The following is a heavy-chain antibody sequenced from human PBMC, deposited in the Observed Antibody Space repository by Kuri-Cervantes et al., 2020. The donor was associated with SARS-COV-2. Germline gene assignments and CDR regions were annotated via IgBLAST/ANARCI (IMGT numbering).Heavy chain of an antibody. V-gene: IGHV3-30-3*01. Sequence: GESLKISCAASGFTFISTAMHWVRQAPGKGLEWVAVISYDGSNKYYADSVKGRFTISRDNSKNTLYLQMNSLRAEDTAVYYCATIAIVVVFNNWFDPWGQGTLVTVSS. J-gene: IGHJ5*02. D-gene: IGHD2-2*01. CDR1: GFTFISTA. CDR2: ISYDGSNK. CDR3: ATIAIVVVFNNWFDP.